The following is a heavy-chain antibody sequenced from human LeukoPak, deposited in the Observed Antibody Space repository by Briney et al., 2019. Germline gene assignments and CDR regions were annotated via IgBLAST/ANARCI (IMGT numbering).Heavy chain of an antibody. Sequence: GGPLRLSCAASGFSFSSYEMNWVRQAPGKGLEWVAFISGRGTTLYYADSVQGRFTISRDSAKNSLYLQMNSLRAEDTVVHFCAREAYTYAFDYWGQGTLVTVSS. CDR2: ISGRGTTL. CDR3: AREAYTYAFDY. V-gene: IGHV3-48*03. J-gene: IGHJ4*02. CDR1: GFSFSSYE. D-gene: IGHD5-18*01.